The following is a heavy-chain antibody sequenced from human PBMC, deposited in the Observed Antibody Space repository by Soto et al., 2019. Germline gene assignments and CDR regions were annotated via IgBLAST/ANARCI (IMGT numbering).Heavy chain of an antibody. CDR3: ATTNAILDY. CDR1: AYTFTSYY. D-gene: IGHD1-26*01. CDR2: INPSGGST. Sequence: ASVKVSCKASAYTFTSYYMHWVRQAPGQGLEWMGIINPSGGSTSYAQKFQGRVTMTRDTSTSTVYIELSSLRSEDTAVYYCATTNAILDYWGQGTLVTVSS. J-gene: IGHJ4*02. V-gene: IGHV1-46*03.